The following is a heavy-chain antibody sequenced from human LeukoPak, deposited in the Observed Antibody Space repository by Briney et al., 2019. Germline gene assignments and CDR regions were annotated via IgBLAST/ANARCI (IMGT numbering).Heavy chain of an antibody. CDR2: IYASGST. V-gene: IGHV4-61*02. CDR1: GGSISSGSYY. CDR3: ARVKAIGYCSSTSCYSHYYYYYMDV. Sequence: SETLSLTCTVSGGSISSGSYYWSWIRQPAGKGLGWIGRIYASGSTNYNPSLKSRVTISVDTSKNQFSLKLSSVTAADTAVYYCARVKAIGYCSSTSCYSHYYYYYMDVWGKGTTVTVSS. J-gene: IGHJ6*03. D-gene: IGHD2-2*02.